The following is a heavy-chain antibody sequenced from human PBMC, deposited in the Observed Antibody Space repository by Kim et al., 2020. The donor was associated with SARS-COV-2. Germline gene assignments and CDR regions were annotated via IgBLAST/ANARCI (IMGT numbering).Heavy chain of an antibody. J-gene: IGHJ4*02. CDR1: GFTFRTCA. CDR2: MTGSSGGT. CDR3: AKAQRDDIRGSLGGAFDF. D-gene: IGHD3-16*01. V-gene: IGHV3-23*01. Sequence: GGSLRLSCEASGFTFRTCAMSWVRQAPGKGLEWVSGMTGSSGGTSYADSVKGRVTISRDNSNNMLYLQMNTLRVEDTAIYYCAKAQRDDIRGSLGGAFDFWGQGVLVTVSS.